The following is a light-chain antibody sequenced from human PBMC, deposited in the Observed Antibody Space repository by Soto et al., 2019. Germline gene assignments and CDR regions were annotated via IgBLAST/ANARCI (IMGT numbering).Light chain of an antibody. CDR1: QSLLHTNGYNY. Sequence: DVVMTQSPLSLPVTPGEPASISCRSSQSLLHTNGYNYLDWYLQKPGQSPQLLIYLGSNRASGVPDRFSGSGSGTYFTLKISRVQAEDVGVYYCMQALLTPLVTFGGGTKLEIK. J-gene: IGKJ4*01. V-gene: IGKV2-28*01. CDR3: MQALLTPLVT. CDR2: LGS.